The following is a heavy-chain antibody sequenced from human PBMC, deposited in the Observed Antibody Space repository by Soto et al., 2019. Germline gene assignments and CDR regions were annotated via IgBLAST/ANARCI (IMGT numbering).Heavy chain of an antibody. CDR3: ARDSGGIVVVITSRYFDY. D-gene: IGHD3-22*01. CDR1: GFTFSSYA. J-gene: IGHJ4*02. CDR2: ISYDGSNK. Sequence: GGSLRLSCAASGFTFSSYAMHWVRQAPGKGLEWMAVISYDGSNKYYADSVKGRFTISRDNSKNTLYLQMNSLRAEDTAVYYCARDSGGIVVVITSRYFDYWGQGTLVTVSS. V-gene: IGHV3-30-3*01.